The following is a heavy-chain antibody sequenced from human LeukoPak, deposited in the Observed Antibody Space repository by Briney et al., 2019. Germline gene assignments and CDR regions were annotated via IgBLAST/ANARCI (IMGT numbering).Heavy chain of an antibody. J-gene: IGHJ4*02. Sequence: PGGSLRLSCEASGFTVSSNYMSWVRQAPGKGLQWVSVIYSGGETYYADSVKGRFTTSRDDSKNTVYLLMSNLRVEDTAVYYCAAHRRVGATMQHDSWGQGTLVTVSS. CDR1: GFTVSSNY. CDR3: AAHRRVGATMQHDS. V-gene: IGHV3-53*01. CDR2: IYSGGET. D-gene: IGHD1-26*01.